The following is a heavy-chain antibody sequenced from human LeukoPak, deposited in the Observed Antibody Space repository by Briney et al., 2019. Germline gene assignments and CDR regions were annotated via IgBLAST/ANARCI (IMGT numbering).Heavy chain of an antibody. J-gene: IGHJ5*01. D-gene: IGHD1-1*01. V-gene: IGHV1-18*04. Sequence: GASVKVSCKATSYISWVRQAPGPGLEWMAWIGSYEGDTYSAQNFRDRLTVTSDTSTGTVYLHLRSLRPDDTAVYYCARDFWNFDDSGGYNRGFDSWGQGTLVTVSS. CDR2: IGSYEGDT. CDR3: ARDFWNFDDSGGYNRGFDS. CDR1: TSY.